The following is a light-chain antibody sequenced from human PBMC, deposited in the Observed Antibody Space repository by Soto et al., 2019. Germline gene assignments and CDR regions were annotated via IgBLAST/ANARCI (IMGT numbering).Light chain of an antibody. CDR1: SSNIGAGYD. J-gene: IGLJ2*01. Sequence: QSVLTQPPSVSGAPGQRVTISGTGSSSNIGAGYDVHWYQQLPGTAPKLLIYGNSNRPSGAPDRFSGSKSGTSASLAITGLQAEDEADYYCQSYDSSLSGAIFGGGTKVTVL. CDR2: GNS. CDR3: QSYDSSLSGAI. V-gene: IGLV1-40*01.